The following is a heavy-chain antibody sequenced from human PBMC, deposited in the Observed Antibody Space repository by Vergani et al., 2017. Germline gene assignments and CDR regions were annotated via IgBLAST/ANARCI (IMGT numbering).Heavy chain of an antibody. CDR1: GYSFSSYD. J-gene: IGHJ5*02. V-gene: IGHV1-8*01. D-gene: IGHD3-10*01. CDR3: ARDRGFGENGWFDP. Sequence: QVQLVQSGAEVKKPGASVKVSCRASGYSFSSYDISWVRQATGQGLEWMGWMNPNSGTTGYAQKFQGRVTITADESTSTAYMELSSLRSEDTAVYYCARDRGFGENGWFDPWGQGTLVTVSS. CDR2: MNPNSGTT.